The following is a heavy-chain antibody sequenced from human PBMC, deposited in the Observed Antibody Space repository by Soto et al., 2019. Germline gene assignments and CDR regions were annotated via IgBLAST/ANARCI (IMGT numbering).Heavy chain of an antibody. CDR1: GVSISSYY. CDR2: IYYSGST. J-gene: IGHJ4*02. Sequence: PSETLSLTCTVSGVSISSYYWSWIRQPPGKGLEWIGFIYYSGSTNYNPSLKSRVTISVDTSKNQFSLKLSSVTAADTAVYYCARHYREYYDSSVYYFDYWGQGTLVTVSS. V-gene: IGHV4-59*08. CDR3: ARHYREYYDSSVYYFDY. D-gene: IGHD3-22*01.